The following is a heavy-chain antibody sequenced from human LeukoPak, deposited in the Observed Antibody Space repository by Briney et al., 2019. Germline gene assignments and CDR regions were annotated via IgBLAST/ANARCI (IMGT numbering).Heavy chain of an antibody. CDR2: ICYSGST. D-gene: IGHD6-19*01. CDR1: GGSISSSSYY. Sequence: SETLSLTCTVSGGSISSSSYYWGWIRQPPGKGLEWIGSICYSGSTYYNPSLKSRVTISVDTSKNQFSLKLSSVTAADTAVYYCARHRSNGIAVVGTRWFDPWGQGTLVTVSS. V-gene: IGHV4-39*01. CDR3: ARHRSNGIAVVGTRWFDP. J-gene: IGHJ5*02.